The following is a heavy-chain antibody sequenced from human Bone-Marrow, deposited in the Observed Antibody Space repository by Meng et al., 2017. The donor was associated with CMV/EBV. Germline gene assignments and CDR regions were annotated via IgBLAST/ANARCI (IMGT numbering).Heavy chain of an antibody. Sequence: SETRSLTCTVAGGSISSSSYYWGWIRQPPGKGLEWIGSIYYSGSTYYNPSLKSRVTISVDTSKSQFSLKLSTVTAADTAVYYCARDWGSGYAWGYWGQGTLVTVSS. CDR2: IYYSGST. D-gene: IGHD5-12*01. CDR1: GGSISSSSYY. J-gene: IGHJ4*02. V-gene: IGHV4-39*07. CDR3: ARDWGSGYAWGY.